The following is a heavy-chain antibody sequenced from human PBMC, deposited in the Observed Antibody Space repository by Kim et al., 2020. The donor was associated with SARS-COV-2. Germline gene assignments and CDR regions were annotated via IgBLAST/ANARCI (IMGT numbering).Heavy chain of an antibody. J-gene: IGHJ3*02. CDR1: GFTFSSYA. D-gene: IGHD1-26*01. V-gene: IGHV3-23*03. CDR3: AKDGGSYGPFDI. Sequence: GGSLRLSCAASGFTFSSYAMSWVRQAPGKGLEWVSVIYSGGSSTYYADSVKGRFTISRDNSKNTLYLQMNSLRAEDTALYYCAKDGGSYGPFDIWGQGTMVTVSS. CDR2: IYSGGSST.